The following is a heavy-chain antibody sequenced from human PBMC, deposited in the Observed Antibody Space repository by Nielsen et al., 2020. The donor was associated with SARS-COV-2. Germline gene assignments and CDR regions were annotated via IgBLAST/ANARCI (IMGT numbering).Heavy chain of an antibody. CDR2: ISYVGINK. CDR1: GFSFTNSA. J-gene: IGHJ2*01. Sequence: GESLKISCAASGFSFTNSALHWVRQAPGKGLEWVAVISYVGINKYVADSVKGRFTISRDNAENSLYLQMNSLRDEDTAVYYCARDQDGGAVTSNWYFDLWGRGTLVIVSS. CDR3: ARDQDGGAVTSNWYFDL. V-gene: IGHV3-30-3*01. D-gene: IGHD3-16*01.